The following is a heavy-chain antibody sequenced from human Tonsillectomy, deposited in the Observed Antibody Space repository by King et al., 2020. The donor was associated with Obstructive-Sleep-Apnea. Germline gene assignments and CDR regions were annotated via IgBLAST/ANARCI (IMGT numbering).Heavy chain of an antibody. CDR1: GYNFNTYW. CDR3: ARPITGSADY. J-gene: IGHJ4*02. CDR2: IYPDDSDT. Sequence: QLVQSGAEVRKPGESLKISCKGSGYNFNTYWIGWVRQRPGKGLEWMGIIYPDDSDTRYGQSFTGQVTISADKSISTAYLQWSSLKASDTAMYYCARPITGSADYWGQGTLVTVSS. V-gene: IGHV5-51*01. D-gene: IGHD3-16*01.